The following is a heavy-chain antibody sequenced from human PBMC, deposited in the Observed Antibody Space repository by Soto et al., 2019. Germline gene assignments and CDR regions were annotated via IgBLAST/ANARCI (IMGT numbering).Heavy chain of an antibody. CDR3: ARVDFWSGSYYYMDV. CDR1: GFTFSSYS. V-gene: IGHV3-48*01. CDR2: ISSSSSTI. Sequence: GSLRLSCAASGFTFSSYSMNWVRQAPGKGLEWVSYISSSSSTIYYADSVKGRFTISRDNAKNSLYLQMNSLRAEDTAVYYCARVDFWSGSYYYMDVWGKGTTVTVSS. J-gene: IGHJ6*03. D-gene: IGHD3-3*01.